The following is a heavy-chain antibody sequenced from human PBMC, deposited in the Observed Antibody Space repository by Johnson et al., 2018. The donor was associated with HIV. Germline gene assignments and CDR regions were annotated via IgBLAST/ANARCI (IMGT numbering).Heavy chain of an antibody. D-gene: IGHD5-18*01. J-gene: IGHJ3*02. Sequence: VQLVESGGGVVQPGGSLRLSCAASGFTFSSYGMHWVRQAPGKGLEWVSGINWNGGSTTYADSVKGRFTISRDNAKNSLYLQMNSLSAEDTAVYYCARYRGGSSYSWVAFDIWGQGTMVTVSS. V-gene: IGHV3-20*04. CDR1: GFTFSSYG. CDR2: INWNGGST. CDR3: ARYRGGSSYSWVAFDI.